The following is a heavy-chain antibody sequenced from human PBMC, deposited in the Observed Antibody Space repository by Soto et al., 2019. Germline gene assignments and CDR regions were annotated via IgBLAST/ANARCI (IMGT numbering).Heavy chain of an antibody. D-gene: IGHD2-15*01. J-gene: IGHJ4*02. CDR1: AYTFTNYA. CDR2: ISGDNGNT. Sequence: QVQLVQSGAEVKKPGASVRVSCQTSAYTFTNYAVSWVRQAPGQGLEWMGWISGDNGNTIYAQKFQGRVTMTTDTATRKAYMELRSLRSDDTAVYYCATGLFGYCSGGSCDSDSWGQGTLVTVSS. CDR3: ATGLFGYCSGGSCDSDS. V-gene: IGHV1-18*01.